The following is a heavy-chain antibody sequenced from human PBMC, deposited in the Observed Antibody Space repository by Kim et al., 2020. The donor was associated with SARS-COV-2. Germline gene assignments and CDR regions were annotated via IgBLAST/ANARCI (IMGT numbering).Heavy chain of an antibody. Sequence: GGSLRLSCAASGFTFSSYSMNWVRQAPGKGLEWVSSISSSSSYIYYADSVKGRFTISRDNAKNSLYLQMNSLRAEDTAVYYCARGVGGYYGSGLTHDYWGQGTLVTVSS. J-gene: IGHJ4*02. CDR3: ARGVGGYYGSGLTHDY. CDR2: ISSSSSYI. V-gene: IGHV3-21*01. D-gene: IGHD3-10*01. CDR1: GFTFSSYS.